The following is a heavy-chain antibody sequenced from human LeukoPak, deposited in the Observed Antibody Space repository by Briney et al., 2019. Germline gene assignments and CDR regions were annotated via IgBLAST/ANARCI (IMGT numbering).Heavy chain of an antibody. CDR2: IYPGDSDT. Sequence: GESLKISCKGSGYSFSTYWIGWVRQMLRKGLEWMGLIYPGDSDTKYSPSFQGQVTISADKSISTAYLQWTSLQASDTAIYYCARRHQLGLYYFDFWGQGTLVAVSS. CDR1: GYSFSTYW. V-gene: IGHV5-51*01. CDR3: ARRHQLGLYYFDF. D-gene: IGHD1-1*01. J-gene: IGHJ4*02.